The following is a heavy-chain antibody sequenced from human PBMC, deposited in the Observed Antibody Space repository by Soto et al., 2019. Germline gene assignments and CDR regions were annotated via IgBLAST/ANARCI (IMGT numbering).Heavy chain of an antibody. CDR2: INPNSGGT. CDR3: ARGRGYYDSSGYQSYYFDY. V-gene: IGHV1-2*02. D-gene: IGHD3-22*01. J-gene: IGHJ4*02. CDR1: GYTFTGYY. Sequence: AASVKVSCKASGYTFTGYYMHWVRQAPGQGLEWMGWINPNSGGTNYAQKFQGRVTMTRDTSISTAYMELSRLRSDDTAVYYCARGRGYYDSSGYQSYYFDYWGQGTLVTVSS.